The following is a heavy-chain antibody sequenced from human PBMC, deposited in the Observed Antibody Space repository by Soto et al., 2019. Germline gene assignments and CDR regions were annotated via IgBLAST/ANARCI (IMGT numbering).Heavy chain of an antibody. CDR1: GFTFSSYA. Sequence: GGSLRLSCAASGFTFSSYAMSWVRQAPGKGLEWVSAISGSGGSTYYADSVKGRFTISRDNSKNTLYLQMNSLRAEDTAVYYCATYCSGGSCYLLWGQGTLVTVSS. CDR2: ISGSGGST. V-gene: IGHV3-23*01. D-gene: IGHD2-15*01. J-gene: IGHJ4*02. CDR3: ATYCSGGSCYLL.